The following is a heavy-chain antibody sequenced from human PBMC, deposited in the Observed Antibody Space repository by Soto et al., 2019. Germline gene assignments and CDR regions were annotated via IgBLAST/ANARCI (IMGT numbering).Heavy chain of an antibody. CDR1: GFTFSSNA. CDR2: VSGDGYAS. CDR3: AKRHYYGSGSFALAT. Sequence: VRLLESGGGLVQPGGSLRLSCAGSGFTFSSNAMSWVRQAPGKGLGWVSSVSGDGYASDYADSVKGRFTVSRHNSKNTLYLQMNSMRAEDTAVYYCAKRHYYGSGSFALATWGQGTLVTVSS. V-gene: IGHV3-23*01. D-gene: IGHD3-10*01. J-gene: IGHJ4*03.